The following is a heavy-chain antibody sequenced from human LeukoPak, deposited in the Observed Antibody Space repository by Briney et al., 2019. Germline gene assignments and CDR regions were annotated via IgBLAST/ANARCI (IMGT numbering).Heavy chain of an antibody. CDR3: ARGPIQLWIHNAMDV. CDR2: IRSKAYLGTT. D-gene: IGHD1-1*01. CDR1: GFTFGDHA. Sequence: GRSLRLSCTGSGFTFGDHAMSWVRQAPGKGLEWVGFIRSKAYLGTTEYAASVKGRFTISRDDSASIAYLQMNSLKTEDTAVYYCARGPIQLWIHNAMDVWGQGTTVTVSS. J-gene: IGHJ6*02. V-gene: IGHV3-49*04.